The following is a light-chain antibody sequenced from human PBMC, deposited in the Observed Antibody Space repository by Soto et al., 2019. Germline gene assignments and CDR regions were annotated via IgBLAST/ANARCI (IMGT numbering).Light chain of an antibody. Sequence: EIVLTQSPAILSLSPGERATLSCRASQSVSSYLSWYQQKPGQAPRLLIFDASNRATGIPARFSGSGSGTDFTLTINSLEPEDFALYYCQQRISWLTFGGGTRVEIK. CDR1: QSVSSY. CDR3: QQRISWLT. V-gene: IGKV3-11*01. J-gene: IGKJ4*01. CDR2: DAS.